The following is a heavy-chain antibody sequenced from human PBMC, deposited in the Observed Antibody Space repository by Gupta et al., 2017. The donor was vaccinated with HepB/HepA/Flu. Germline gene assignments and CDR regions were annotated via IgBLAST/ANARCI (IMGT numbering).Heavy chain of an antibody. CDR1: GFTFSNYE. D-gene: IGHD5-12*01. J-gene: IGHJ4*02. CDR2: ISNSGRTI. V-gene: IGHV3-48*03. Sequence: EVQLVESGGVLIQPGGSLRLSCAASGFTFSNYEMNWVRQGPGKGLEWVSYISNSGRTIHHADSVKGRFTISRDNTKNSLYLQMNSLRAEDTALYYCASSSIKNILANWGQGTLVTVSS. CDR3: ASSSIKNILAN.